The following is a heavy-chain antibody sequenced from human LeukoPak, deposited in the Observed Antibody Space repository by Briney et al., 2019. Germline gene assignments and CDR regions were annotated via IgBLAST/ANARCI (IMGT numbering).Heavy chain of an antibody. Sequence: GGSLRLSCAASGFTFNSYSMNWVRQAPGKGLEWISYISSSSSTVYYADSVRGRFTISRDNAKNSLYLQMNTVSAEDTAEYYCERDRQPCYFDYWGQGTLVTVSS. CDR1: GFTFNSYS. V-gene: IGHV3-48*04. J-gene: IGHJ4*02. CDR2: ISSSSSTV. CDR3: ERDRQPCYFDY.